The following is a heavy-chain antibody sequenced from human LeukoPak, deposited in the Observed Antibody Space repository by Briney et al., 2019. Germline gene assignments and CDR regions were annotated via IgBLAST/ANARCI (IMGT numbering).Heavy chain of an antibody. Sequence: GGSLRLSCAASGFTFSSYGMHWVRQAPGKGLEWVAIIWYDGSNKYYADSVKGRFTISRDNSKNTLYLQMNSLRAEDTAVYYCAKDGTTVATLNYFDYWGQGTLVTVSS. J-gene: IGHJ4*02. CDR2: IWYDGSNK. CDR3: AKDGTTVATLNYFDY. V-gene: IGHV3-33*06. CDR1: GFTFSSYG. D-gene: IGHD4-17*01.